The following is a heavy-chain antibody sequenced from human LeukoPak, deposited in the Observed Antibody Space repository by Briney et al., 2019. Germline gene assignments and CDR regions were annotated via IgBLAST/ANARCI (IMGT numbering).Heavy chain of an antibody. J-gene: IGHJ5*02. V-gene: IGHV1-46*01. CDR1: GYTFIRHW. CDR2: INPKDGAT. CDR3: ARDHSNEMCGGDCFASWFDL. D-gene: IGHD2-21*02. Sequence: EASVKVSCKTSGYTFIRHWMHWVRQAPGQGLEWMGIINPKDGATDFAQRFQGRVTMTTDTSTSTVYMELSSLRSEDTAVYYCARDHSNEMCGGDCFASWFDLWGQGTLVTVSS.